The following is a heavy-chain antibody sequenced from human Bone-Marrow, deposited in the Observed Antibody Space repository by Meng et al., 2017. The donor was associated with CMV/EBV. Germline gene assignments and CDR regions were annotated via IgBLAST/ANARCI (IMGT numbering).Heavy chain of an antibody. D-gene: IGHD6-19*01. Sequence: EVELGESGGGLVKPGGSLGLSCAAFGFTFSSYCMNWVRQAPGKGLEWVSSISSSSSYIYYADSVKGRFTISRDNAKNSLYLQMNSLRAEDTAVYYCARGAVAGYFDYWGQGTLVTVSS. V-gene: IGHV3-21*01. CDR2: ISSSSSYI. CDR1: GFTFSSYC. J-gene: IGHJ4*02. CDR3: ARGAVAGYFDY.